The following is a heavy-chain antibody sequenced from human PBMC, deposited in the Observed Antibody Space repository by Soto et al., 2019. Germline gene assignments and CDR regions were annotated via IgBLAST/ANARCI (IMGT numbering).Heavy chain of an antibody. CDR1: GGSFSDNY. CDR2: INHSGST. J-gene: IGHJ5*02. V-gene: IGHV4-34*01. D-gene: IGHD3-16*01. CDR3: ARGRGEIQGP. Sequence: QVQVRQWGAGLLKHSETLSLTCAVYGGSFSDNYWSWIRQPPGKGLEWLGEINHSGSTNHNPSLKSRVTILADTSKKQFSLKLSSVTAADTAVYYCARGRGEIQGPWGQGTLVTVSS.